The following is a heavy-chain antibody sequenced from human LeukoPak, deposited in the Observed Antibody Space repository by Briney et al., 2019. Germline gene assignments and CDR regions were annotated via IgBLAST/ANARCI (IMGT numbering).Heavy chain of an antibody. Sequence: GGSLRLSCAASGFTFSSYCMHWVRQAPGKGLEWVADISYDGSNKYYADSEKGRFTISKDNSKNTLYLQMNSLRADDTAFYYCEKDSAGWIVGATVYWGEGARVTVSS. D-gene: IGHD1-26*01. CDR2: ISYDGSNK. CDR1: GFTFSSYC. J-gene: IGHJ4*02. V-gene: IGHV3-30*18. CDR3: EKDSAGWIVGATVY.